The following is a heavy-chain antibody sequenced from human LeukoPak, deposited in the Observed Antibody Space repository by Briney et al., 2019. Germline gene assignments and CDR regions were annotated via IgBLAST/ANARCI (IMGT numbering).Heavy chain of an antibody. D-gene: IGHD2-15*01. Sequence: GASVKVSCKASGYTFTGYYMHWVRQAPGQGLEWMGWINPNSGGTNYAQKFQGRVTMTRDTSISTAYMELSRLRSDDTAVYYCARAGSGHGEYFQHWGQGTLVTVSS. CDR3: ARAGSGHGEYFQH. J-gene: IGHJ1*01. CDR2: INPNSGGT. V-gene: IGHV1-2*02. CDR1: GYTFTGYY.